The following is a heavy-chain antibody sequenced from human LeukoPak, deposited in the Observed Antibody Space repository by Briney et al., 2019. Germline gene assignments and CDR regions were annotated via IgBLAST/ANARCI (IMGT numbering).Heavy chain of an antibody. CDR1: GFTFSSYG. CDR2: ISYDGSNK. Sequence: GRSLRLSCAASGFTFSSYGMHWVRQAPGKGLEWVAVISYDGSNKYYADSVKGRFTISRDNSKNTLYLQMNSLRAEDTAVYYCARDKRFRTVRGVIPFDYWGQGTLVTVSS. CDR3: ARDKRFRTVRGVIPFDY. D-gene: IGHD3-10*01. V-gene: IGHV3-30*03. J-gene: IGHJ4*02.